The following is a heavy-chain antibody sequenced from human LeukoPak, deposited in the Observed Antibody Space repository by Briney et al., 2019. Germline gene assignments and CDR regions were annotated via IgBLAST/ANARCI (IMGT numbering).Heavy chain of an antibody. V-gene: IGHV4-34*01. Sequence: SETLSLTCAVYGGSFSGYYWSWIRQPPGKGLEWIGEINHSGSTNYNPSLKSRVTISVDTSKNQFSLKLSSVNAADTAVYYCARGLRGYSYGYYYYYYMDVWGKGTTVTVSS. D-gene: IGHD5-18*01. J-gene: IGHJ6*03. CDR1: GGSFSGYY. CDR3: ARGLRGYSYGYYYYYYMDV. CDR2: INHSGST.